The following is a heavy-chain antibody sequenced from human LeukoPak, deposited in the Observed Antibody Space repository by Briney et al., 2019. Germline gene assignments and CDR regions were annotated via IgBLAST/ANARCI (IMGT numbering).Heavy chain of an antibody. V-gene: IGHV3-7*01. Sequence: PGGALRLSCAASGFTLSSFWMSWVRQAPGKGLEGVASIKEDGSEKYFVDSVKGRFTFPRDNAENSLYLQMNSLRGEDTAVYYCTRGGWGLDYWGQGTLVTVSS. J-gene: IGHJ4*02. CDR1: GFTLSSFW. CDR3: TRGGWGLDY. D-gene: IGHD3-16*01. CDR2: IKEDGSEK.